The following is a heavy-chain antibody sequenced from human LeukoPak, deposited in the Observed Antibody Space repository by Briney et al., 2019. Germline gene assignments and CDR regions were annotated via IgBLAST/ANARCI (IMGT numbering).Heavy chain of an antibody. CDR2: INHSGST. D-gene: IGHD1-14*01. V-gene: IGHV4-34*01. CDR1: GGSFSGYY. J-gene: IGHJ6*02. Sequence: PSETLSLTCAVYGGSFSGYYWSWIRQPPGKGLEWIGEINHSGSTNYNPSLKSRVTISVDTSKNQFSLKLSSVTAADTAVYYCARGSEVSDVWGQGTTVTVSS. CDR3: ARGSEVSDV.